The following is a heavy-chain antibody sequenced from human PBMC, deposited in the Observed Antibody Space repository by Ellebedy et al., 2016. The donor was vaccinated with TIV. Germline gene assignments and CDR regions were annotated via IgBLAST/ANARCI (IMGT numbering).Heavy chain of an antibody. Sequence: GESLKISCKGSGYSFTSYWISWVRQMPGKGLEWMGRIDPSDSYTNYSPSFQGHVTISADKSISTAYLQWSSLKASDTAMYYCARTVAGREDAFDIWGQGTMVTVSS. CDR2: IDPSDSYT. CDR1: GYSFTSYW. D-gene: IGHD6-19*01. CDR3: ARTVAGREDAFDI. J-gene: IGHJ3*02. V-gene: IGHV5-10-1*01.